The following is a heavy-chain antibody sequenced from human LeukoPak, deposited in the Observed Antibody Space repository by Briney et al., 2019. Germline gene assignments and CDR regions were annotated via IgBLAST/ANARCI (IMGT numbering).Heavy chain of an antibody. CDR1: GLTFSSSW. CDR3: ARDLSSRDAY. CDR2: LQDDGSHQ. J-gene: IGHJ4*02. V-gene: IGHV3-7*03. Sequence: GGSLRLSCAVSGLTFSSSWMDWVRQAPGKGLEWVASLQDDGSHQYYVDSAKGRFTISRENAKNSLFLQMSSLRVEDTAVYYCARDLSSRDAYWGQGTPVTVSS. D-gene: IGHD6-13*01.